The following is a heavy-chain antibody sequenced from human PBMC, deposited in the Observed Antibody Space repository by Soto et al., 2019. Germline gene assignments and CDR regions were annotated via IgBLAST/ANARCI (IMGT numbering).Heavy chain of an antibody. D-gene: IGHD4-17*01. CDR2: ISYDGSNK. Sequence: QVQLVESGGGVVQPGRSLRLSCAASGFTFSSYGMHWVRQAPGKGLEWVAVISYDGSNKYYADSVKGRFTISRDNSKNTLYLQMNSRRAEDTAVYYCAEDREGYGDSPVVDYWGQGTLVTVSS. V-gene: IGHV3-30*18. CDR3: AEDREGYGDSPVVDY. CDR1: GFTFSSYG. J-gene: IGHJ4*02.